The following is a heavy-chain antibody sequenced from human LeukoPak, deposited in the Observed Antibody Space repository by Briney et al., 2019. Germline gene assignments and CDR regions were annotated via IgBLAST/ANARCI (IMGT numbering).Heavy chain of an antibody. Sequence: ASVKVSCKASGYTFTSYDINWVRQATGQGLEWMGWMNPNSGNTGYAQKFQGRVTMTRNTSISTAYMELSSLRSEDTAVYYCVRRPSYCSGGSCYRPADYWGQGTLVTVSS. CDR1: GYTFTSYD. D-gene: IGHD2-15*01. J-gene: IGHJ4*02. CDR3: VRRPSYCSGGSCYRPADY. CDR2: MNPNSGNT. V-gene: IGHV1-8*01.